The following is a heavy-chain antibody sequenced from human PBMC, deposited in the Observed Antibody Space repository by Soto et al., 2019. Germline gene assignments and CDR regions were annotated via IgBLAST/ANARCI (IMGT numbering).Heavy chain of an antibody. CDR1: GFTLSGYA. Sequence: EVQLAESGGGLAQPGGSLRLSCAASGFTLSGYAMDWVRQAPGKGLEYVSGISSNGVGTYYANSVQGRFTISRDNSKNTVYLHMGSLRPEDMAVYYCARRARPYFYYMDVWGKGTTVTVSS. D-gene: IGHD6-6*01. J-gene: IGHJ6*03. CDR2: ISSNGVGT. V-gene: IGHV3-64*01. CDR3: ARRARPYFYYMDV.